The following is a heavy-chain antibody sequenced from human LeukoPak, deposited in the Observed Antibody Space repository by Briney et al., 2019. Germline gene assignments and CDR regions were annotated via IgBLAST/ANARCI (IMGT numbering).Heavy chain of an antibody. D-gene: IGHD6-13*01. CDR1: GGSLSSYF. CDR2: IYYSGST. V-gene: IGHV4-59*01. CDR3: ARQPSSWFTSFDS. J-gene: IGHJ4*02. Sequence: SETLSLTCTVSGGSLSSYFWSWIRQPPGKGLEWIAYIYYSGSTNYNPSLKCRVTISVYTSKNQFSLKLSSVTAADTAVYYCARQPSSWFTSFDSWGQGTLVTVSS.